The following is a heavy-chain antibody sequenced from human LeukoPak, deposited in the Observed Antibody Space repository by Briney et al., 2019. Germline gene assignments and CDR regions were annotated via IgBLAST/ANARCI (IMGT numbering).Heavy chain of an antibody. CDR2: IYHSGST. V-gene: IGHV4-30-4*01. CDR3: AREFGSCFDY. CDR1: GGSISSGDYY. D-gene: IGHD2-15*01. J-gene: IGHJ4*02. Sequence: SETLSLTCTVSGGSISSGDYYWSWIRQPPGKGLEWIGYIYHSGSTYYNPSLKSRVTISVDRSKNQFSLKLSSVTAADTAVYYCAREFGSCFDYWGQGTLVTVSS.